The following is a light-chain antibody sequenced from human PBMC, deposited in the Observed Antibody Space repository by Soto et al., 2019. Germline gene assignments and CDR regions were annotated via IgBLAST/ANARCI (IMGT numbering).Light chain of an antibody. J-gene: IGKJ4*01. CDR1: QSVSTN. V-gene: IGKV3-15*01. CDR3: KQYDNWTLT. Sequence: EIVITPSPATPSVPPGERATLSCRASQSVSTNFAWYQQRPGQAPRLLFYGASIRATAVPARFTASGSGTEFTLTISRMETEDFAVYDCKQYDNWTLTFGGGNKGDNK. CDR2: GAS.